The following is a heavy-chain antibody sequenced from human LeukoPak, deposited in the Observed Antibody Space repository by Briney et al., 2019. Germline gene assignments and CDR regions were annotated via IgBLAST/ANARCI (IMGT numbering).Heavy chain of an antibody. V-gene: IGHV3-9*01. CDR3: ARDKSARSSYGDAFDI. D-gene: IGHD6-6*01. Sequence: GGSLRLSCVASGFVFDDYAIHWVRQAPGKGLERVSGVGWHGGSIGYADSVKGRFTVSRDNAKSSLYLQMNSLRTEDTALYYCARDKSARSSYGDAFDIWGQGTVVTVSS. CDR1: GFVFDDYA. J-gene: IGHJ3*02. CDR2: VGWHGGSI.